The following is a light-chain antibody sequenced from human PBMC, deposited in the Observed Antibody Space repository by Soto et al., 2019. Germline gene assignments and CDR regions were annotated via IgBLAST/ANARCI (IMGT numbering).Light chain of an antibody. Sequence: EIVMTQSPGTLSVSTGERATLSCRASQSVSSNLAWYQQKPGQAPRLLIYGASTRATGFPDRFSGSGSGTEFTLTISSLQSEDFAVYYCQQYNNWPRTFGQGTKVDIK. CDR3: QQYNNWPRT. CDR2: GAS. J-gene: IGKJ1*01. CDR1: QSVSSN. V-gene: IGKV3-15*01.